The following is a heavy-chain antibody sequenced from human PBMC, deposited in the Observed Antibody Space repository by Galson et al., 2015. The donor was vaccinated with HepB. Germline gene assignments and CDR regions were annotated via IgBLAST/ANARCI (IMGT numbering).Heavy chain of an antibody. V-gene: IGHV1-58*01. J-gene: IGHJ5*02. D-gene: IGHD3-22*01. CDR3: AADLRPPRDYDSSENWFDP. CDR1: GFTFTSSA. CDR2: IVVGSGNT. Sequence: SVKVSCKASGFTFTSSAVQWVRQARGQRLEWIGWIVVGSGNTNYAQKFQERVTITRDMSTSTAYMELSSLRSEDTAVYYCAADLRPPRDYDSSENWFDPWGQGTLVTVSS.